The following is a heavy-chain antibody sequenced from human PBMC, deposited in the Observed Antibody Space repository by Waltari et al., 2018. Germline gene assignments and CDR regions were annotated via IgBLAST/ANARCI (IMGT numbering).Heavy chain of an antibody. V-gene: IGHV3-48*03. CDR2: ISSDGDTI. CDR3: AREMTTIPHFDS. D-gene: IGHD4-4*01. CDR1: GFTFSSYE. Sequence: EVQLVESGGGLVQPGGSLRLSCAASGFTFSSYEMNWVRQAPGKGLEWVSYISSDGDTIYYADYVKGRFTISRDNAKNSLFLQMNSLRAEDTAVYYCAREMTTIPHFDSWDQGTLVTVSS. J-gene: IGHJ4*02.